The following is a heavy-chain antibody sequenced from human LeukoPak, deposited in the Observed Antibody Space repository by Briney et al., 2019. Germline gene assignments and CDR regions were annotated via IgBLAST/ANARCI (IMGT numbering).Heavy chain of an antibody. CDR3: ARDRSYGSGGYYYMDV. CDR1: GFTFSGHW. Sequence: GGSLRLSCAASGFTFSGHWMSWARQAPGKGLEWVSSISSSSSYIYYADSVKGRFTISRDNAKNSLYLQMNSLRAEDTAVYYCARDRSYGSGGYYYMDVWGKGTTVTVSS. J-gene: IGHJ6*03. V-gene: IGHV3-21*01. D-gene: IGHD3-10*01. CDR2: ISSSSSYI.